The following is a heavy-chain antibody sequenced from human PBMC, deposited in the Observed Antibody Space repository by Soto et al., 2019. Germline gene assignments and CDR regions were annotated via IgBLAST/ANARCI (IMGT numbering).Heavy chain of an antibody. D-gene: IGHD5-12*01. J-gene: IGHJ4*02. Sequence: SETLSLTCTVSGGSISSGGYYWSWIRQHPGKGLEWIGYIYHSGSTYSNPSLKSRVTISVDMSKNQFSLKLNSATAADTAVYFCARVTRDGYNPALDYWGQGTLVTVSS. CDR1: GGSISSGGYY. V-gene: IGHV4-31*03. CDR3: ARVTRDGYNPALDY. CDR2: IYHSGST.